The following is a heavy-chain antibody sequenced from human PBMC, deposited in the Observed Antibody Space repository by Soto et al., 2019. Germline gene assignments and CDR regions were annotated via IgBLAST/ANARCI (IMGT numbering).Heavy chain of an antibody. V-gene: IGHV1-18*04. Sequence: ASVKVSCKAFGYTFTGYYIHWVRQAPGQGLEWMGWISAYNGNTNYAQKLQGRVTMTTDTSTSTAYMELRSLRSDDTAVYYCAISSDASDYWGQGTLVTVSS. J-gene: IGHJ4*02. D-gene: IGHD3-22*01. CDR3: AISSDASDY. CDR1: GYTFTGYY. CDR2: ISAYNGNT.